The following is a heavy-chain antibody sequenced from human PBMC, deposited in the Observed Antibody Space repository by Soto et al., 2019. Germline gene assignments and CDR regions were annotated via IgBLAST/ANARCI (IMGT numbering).Heavy chain of an antibody. J-gene: IGHJ5*02. CDR2: IYPDDSDV. CDR1: GYDFSTFW. CDR3: ERHRNAGWLHP. Sequence: GESLKISCKASGYDFSTFWIAWVRQMPGRGLEWMGVIYPDDSDVTYSPSFQGQVTISVDKSMTTAYLHWSSLRASDTATYYCERHRNAGWLHPWGQGTTVTVYS. V-gene: IGHV5-51*01.